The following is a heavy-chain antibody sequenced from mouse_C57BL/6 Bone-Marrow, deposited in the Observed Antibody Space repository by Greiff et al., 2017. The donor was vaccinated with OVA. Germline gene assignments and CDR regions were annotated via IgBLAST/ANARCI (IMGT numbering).Heavy chain of an antibody. D-gene: IGHD1-1*01. J-gene: IGHJ1*03. CDR3: TLITTVVATPYWYFDV. V-gene: IGHV14-1*01. CDR2: IDPEDGDT. CDR1: GFNIKDYY. Sequence: DVKLVESGAELVRPGASVKLSCTASGFNIKDYYMHWVKQRPEQGLEWIGRIDPEDGDTEYAPKFQGKATMTADTSSNTAYLQLSSLTSEDTAVYYCTLITTVVATPYWYFDVWGTGTTVTVSS.